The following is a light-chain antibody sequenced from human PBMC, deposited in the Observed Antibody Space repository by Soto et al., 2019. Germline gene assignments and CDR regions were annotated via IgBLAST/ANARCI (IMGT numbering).Light chain of an antibody. Sequence: QSAVTQPPSASGTPGQRVTISCSGSTSNIGSNTINWYQQLPGTAPKLLIYSSDQRPSGVPGRFSGSKSGTSASLAISGLQSEDEADYYCAAWDDTLNGVVFGGGTQLTVL. CDR1: TSNIGSNT. V-gene: IGLV1-44*01. CDR2: SSD. J-gene: IGLJ2*01. CDR3: AAWDDTLNGVV.